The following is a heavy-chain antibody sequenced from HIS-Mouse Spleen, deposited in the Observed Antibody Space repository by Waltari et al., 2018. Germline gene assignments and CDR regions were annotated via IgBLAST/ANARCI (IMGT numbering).Heavy chain of an antibody. J-gene: IGHJ5*02. D-gene: IGHD1-26*01. V-gene: IGHV5-51*01. CDR3: ARQHSGSYSYRPHWTGTGFDP. Sequence: EVQLVQSGAEVKKPGESLKISCKGSGYSFTSYWIGWARQMPGKGLEWMGIIYPGDSDTRYSPSFQGQVTISADKSISTAYLQWSSLKASDTAMYYCARQHSGSYSYRPHWTGTGFDPWGQGTLVTVSS. CDR1: GYSFTSYW. CDR2: IYPGDSDT.